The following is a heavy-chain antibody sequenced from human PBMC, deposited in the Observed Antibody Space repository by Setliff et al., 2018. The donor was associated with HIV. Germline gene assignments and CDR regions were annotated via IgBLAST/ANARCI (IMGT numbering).Heavy chain of an antibody. CDR1: GYSFTMYG. CDR2: MNPNSGRA. Sequence: ASVKVSCKASGYSFTMYGISWVRQAPGQGLEWLGWMNPNSGRAGSAQMFQGRLTMTRDTSTSTAYMELSSLTSDDTAIYYCARGRLSWSPDFWGQGTLVTVSS. CDR3: ARGRLSWSPDF. J-gene: IGHJ4*02. V-gene: IGHV1-8*01.